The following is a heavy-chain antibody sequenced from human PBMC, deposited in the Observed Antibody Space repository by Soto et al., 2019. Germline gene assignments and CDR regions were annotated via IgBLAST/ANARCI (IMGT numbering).Heavy chain of an antibody. CDR3: TSVPASSYYHFNDYAYFQL. CDR2: MNPNSGNT. CDR1: GYTFTSYD. Sequence: QVQLVQSGAEVKKPGASVKVSCKASGYTFTSYDINWVRQATGQGLEWMGWMNPNSGNTGYAQKLQGRVTMTRNTPKSTAFIGLNSLRSDDTAVYDCTSVPASSYYHFNDYAYFQLWCQGTLVTVSS. D-gene: IGHD3-16*01. J-gene: IGHJ1*01. V-gene: IGHV1-8*01.